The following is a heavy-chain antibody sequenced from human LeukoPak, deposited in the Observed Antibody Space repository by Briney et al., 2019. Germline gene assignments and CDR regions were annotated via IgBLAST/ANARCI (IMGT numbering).Heavy chain of an antibody. CDR2: ISADNGNT. D-gene: IGHD5-12*01. J-gene: IGHJ4*02. V-gene: IGHV1-18*04. CDR1: GYTLSNHA. Sequence: ASVKVSCKGSGYTLSNHAFSWVRQAPGQGLEWMGWISADNGNTNHAQKFQGRVSLTTDTSTSTAYMELRSLRSDDTAVYYCARDREWATFDYWGQGTLVTVSS. CDR3: ARDREWATFDY.